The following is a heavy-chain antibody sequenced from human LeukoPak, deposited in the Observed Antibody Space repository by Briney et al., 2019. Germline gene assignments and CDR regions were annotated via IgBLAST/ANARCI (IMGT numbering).Heavy chain of an antibody. CDR1: GFTFSSYA. J-gene: IGHJ4*02. CDR2: ISGSGGST. Sequence: GGSLRLSCAASGFTFSSYAMSWVRQAPGKGLEWVSAISGSGGSTYYADSVKGRFTISRDNSKNTLYLQMNRLRAEDTAIYYCARDGWTSSPFFDYWGQGILVTVSS. CDR3: ARDGWTSSPFFDY. D-gene: IGHD3/OR15-3a*01. V-gene: IGHV3-23*01.